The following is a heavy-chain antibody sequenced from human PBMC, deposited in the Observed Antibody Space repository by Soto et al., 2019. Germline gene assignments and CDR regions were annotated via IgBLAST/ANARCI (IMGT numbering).Heavy chain of an antibody. CDR1: GGSISSGDYY. D-gene: IGHD3-22*01. CDR3: AREPDPTYYYDSSGPLL. J-gene: IGHJ4*02. V-gene: IGHV4-30-4*01. CDR2: IYYSGST. Sequence: SETLSLTCTVSGGSISSGDYYWSWIRQPPGKGLEWIGYIYYSGSTYYNPSLKSRVTISVDTSKNQFSLKLSSVTAADTAVYYCAREPDPTYYYDSSGPLLWGQGTLVTVSS.